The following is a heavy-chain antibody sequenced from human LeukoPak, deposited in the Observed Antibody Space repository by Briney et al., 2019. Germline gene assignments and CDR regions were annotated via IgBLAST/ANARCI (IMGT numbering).Heavy chain of an antibody. CDR3: ARERFLEWLLGMDV. CDR2: IYSGGST. J-gene: IGHJ6*02. CDR1: GFTVSSNY. V-gene: IGHV3-66*01. D-gene: IGHD3-3*01. Sequence: PGGSLRLSCAASGFTVSSNYMSWVRQAPGKGLEWVSVIYSGGSTYYADSVKGRFTISRDNSKNTLYLQMNSLRAEDTAVYYCARERFLEWLLGMDVWGQGTTVTVSS.